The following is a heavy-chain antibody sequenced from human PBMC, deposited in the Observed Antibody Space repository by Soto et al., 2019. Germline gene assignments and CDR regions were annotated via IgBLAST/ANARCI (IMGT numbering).Heavy chain of an antibody. Sequence: PGGSLRLSCAASGFTFSSYAMRWVRQAPGKGLEWVSAISGSGDSTYYADSVKGRFTISRDNSKNTLYLRMNSLRAEDTAIYYCARRGSGSYYDCWGQGTLVTVSS. CDR1: GFTFSSYA. CDR3: ARRGSGSYYDC. J-gene: IGHJ4*02. V-gene: IGHV3-23*01. D-gene: IGHD1-26*01. CDR2: ISGSGDST.